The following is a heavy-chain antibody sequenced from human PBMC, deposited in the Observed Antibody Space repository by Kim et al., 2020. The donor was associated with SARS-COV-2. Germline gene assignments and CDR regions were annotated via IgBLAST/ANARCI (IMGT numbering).Heavy chain of an antibody. CDR1: GGTFSSYA. CDR2: IIPIFGTA. J-gene: IGHJ5*02. V-gene: IGHV1-69*13. D-gene: IGHD2-2*01. CDR3: ARAGDYCSSTSCYCSIVGCNWFDP. Sequence: SVKVSCKASGGTFSSYAISWVRQAPGQGLEWMGGIIPIFGTANYAQKFQGRVTITADESTSTAYMELSSLRSEDTAVYYCARAGDYCSSTSCYCSIVGCNWFDPWGQGTLVTVSS.